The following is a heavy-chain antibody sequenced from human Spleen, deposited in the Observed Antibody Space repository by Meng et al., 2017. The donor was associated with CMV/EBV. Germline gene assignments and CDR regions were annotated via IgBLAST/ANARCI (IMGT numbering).Heavy chain of an antibody. D-gene: IGHD1-26*01. CDR3: AREMPSYGGSYYDDY. Sequence: ASVKVSCKASGYTFTSYGISWVRQAPGQGLEWMGWISGYNGDTRYAQKLQGRVTTTTDTSTSTAYMELRSLRSDDTALYYCAREMPSYGGSYYDDYWGQGTLVTVSS. CDR2: ISGYNGDT. CDR1: GYTFTSYG. V-gene: IGHV1-18*01. J-gene: IGHJ4*02.